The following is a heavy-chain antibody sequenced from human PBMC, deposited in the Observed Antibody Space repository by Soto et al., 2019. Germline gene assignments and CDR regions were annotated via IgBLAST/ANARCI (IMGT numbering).Heavy chain of an antibody. V-gene: IGHV3-30*18. Sequence: VQLVESGGGVVQPGRSLRLSCAASGFTFSAYAMHWVRQAPGQGLEWVAVVSHDGRNTHYADSVQGRFTISRDSSKNTVSLEMTSLRAEDTAVYYCAKGGRQWLVTSDFNYWGQGALVTVSS. CDR3: AKGGRQWLVTSDFNY. J-gene: IGHJ4*02. CDR1: GFTFSAYA. D-gene: IGHD6-19*01. CDR2: VSHDGRNT.